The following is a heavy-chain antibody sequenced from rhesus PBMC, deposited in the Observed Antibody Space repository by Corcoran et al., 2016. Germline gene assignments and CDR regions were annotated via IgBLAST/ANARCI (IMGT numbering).Heavy chain of an antibody. CDR1: GYSISSGYY. CDR2: ISGSRAST. CDR3: AREYNFWSVYHFDY. V-gene: IGHV4-99*02. Sequence: QVQLQESGPGLVKPSETLSLTCAVSGYSISSGYYWGWIRQPPGKGLGYIGYISGSRASTYYNPTLKMRVTISKDTSKNQVSLNLSSVTAADTAVYYCAREYNFWSVYHFDYWGQGVLVTVSS. D-gene: IGHD3-3*01. J-gene: IGHJ4*01.